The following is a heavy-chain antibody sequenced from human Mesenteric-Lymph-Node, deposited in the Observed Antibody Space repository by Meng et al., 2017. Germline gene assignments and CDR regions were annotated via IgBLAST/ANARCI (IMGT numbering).Heavy chain of an antibody. D-gene: IGHD6-19*01. CDR2: TSAYNGNT. J-gene: IGHJ4*02. Sequence: QVQLVQSGGGVKKPGASVKVSFQASGYILNNYGISWVRQAPGQGLEGMGWTSAYNGNTNYAQKFQDRVTLTTDTSTGTANLELRRPRSDYTAVYYCAREGVPVAGTEGWSWEFDYWGQGTLVTVSS. CDR1: GYILNNYG. V-gene: IGHV1-18*01. CDR3: AREGVPVAGTEGWSWEFDY.